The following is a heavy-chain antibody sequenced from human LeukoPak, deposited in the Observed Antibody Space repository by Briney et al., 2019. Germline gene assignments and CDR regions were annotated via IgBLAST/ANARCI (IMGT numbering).Heavy chain of an antibody. CDR3: ARDDGAEDY. Sequence: GRSLRLSCAASGFTFSSYWMSRVRQAPGKGLEWVANVKQDGSEKYYVDSVKGRFTVSRDNAKNSLYLQMNSLRAEDTAVYYCARDDGAEDYWGQGTLVTVSS. CDR2: VKQDGSEK. V-gene: IGHV3-7*01. J-gene: IGHJ4*02. CDR1: GFTFSSYW. D-gene: IGHD4-17*01.